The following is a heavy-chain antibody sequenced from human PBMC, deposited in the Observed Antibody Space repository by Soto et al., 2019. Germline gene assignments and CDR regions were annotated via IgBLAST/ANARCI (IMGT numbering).Heavy chain of an antibody. CDR2: FYYSEST. V-gene: IGHV4-39*01. CDR3: ARRYGKYFDY. CDR1: GGSISSGPYS. Sequence: PSETLSLTCTVSGGSISSGPYSWGWIRQPPGEGLEWIGTFYYSESTYYNPSLESRVTISVDTSKNQFSLKLSSMTAADTAVYYCARRYGKYFDYWGQGTLVTVSS. J-gene: IGHJ4*02. D-gene: IGHD4-17*01.